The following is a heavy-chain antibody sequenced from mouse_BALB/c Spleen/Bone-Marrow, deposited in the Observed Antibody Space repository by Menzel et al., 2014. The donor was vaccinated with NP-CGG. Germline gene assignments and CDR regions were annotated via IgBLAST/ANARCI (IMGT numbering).Heavy chain of an antibody. CDR3: ARGDYFDY. J-gene: IGHJ2*01. D-gene: IGHD2-13*01. Sequence: QVQLQQSGAELMKPGASVKISCKATGYTFSSYWIEWVKQRPGHGLEWIGEILPGSGSTNYNEKFKGKATFTADTSSNPAYMQLSSLTSEDCAVYYYARGDYFDYWGQGTTLTVSS. V-gene: IGHV1-9*01. CDR2: ILPGSGST. CDR1: GYTFSSYW.